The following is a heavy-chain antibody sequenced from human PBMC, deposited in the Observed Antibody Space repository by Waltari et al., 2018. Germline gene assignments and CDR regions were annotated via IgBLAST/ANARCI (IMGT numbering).Heavy chain of an antibody. D-gene: IGHD1-26*01. J-gene: IGHJ4*02. V-gene: IGHV3-7*01. CDR3: ARLWDRYRPD. Sequence: EVQLVESGGGLVQPGGSLRLSCAASGFTFSSYGMSWVRQAPGKGLEWVANIKQDGSEKYYVDSVKGRFTISRDNAKNSLYLQMNSLRAEDTAVYYCARLWDRYRPDWGQGTLVTVSS. CDR2: IKQDGSEK. CDR1: GFTFSSYG.